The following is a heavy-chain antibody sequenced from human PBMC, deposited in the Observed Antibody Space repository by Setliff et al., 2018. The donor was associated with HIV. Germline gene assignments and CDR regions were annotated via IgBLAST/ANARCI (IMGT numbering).Heavy chain of an antibody. D-gene: IGHD1-26*01. CDR1: GASISDSNSY. J-gene: IGHJ4*02. Sequence: PSETLSLTCAAYGASISDSNSYWGWIRQPPGKRLEWLGSIYYSGSTNYNPSLRSRVNMSIDTSTRQFSLNLTSVTAADTAVYYCGRGPHIVGASWAVIDYWGQGSQVTVSS. V-gene: IGHV4-39*07. CDR3: GRGPHIVGASWAVIDY. CDR2: IYYSGST.